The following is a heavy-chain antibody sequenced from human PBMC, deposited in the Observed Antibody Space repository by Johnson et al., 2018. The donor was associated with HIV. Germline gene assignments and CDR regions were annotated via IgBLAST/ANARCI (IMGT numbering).Heavy chain of an antibody. CDR3: ARSLAAAGLYDAFDI. CDR1: GFTFSSYW. J-gene: IGHJ3*02. V-gene: IGHV3-7*05. Sequence: VQLVESGGGLVQPGGSLRLSCAASGFTFSSYWMSWVRQAPGKGLEWMANIKQDGSEKYYVDSVKGRFTISRDNAKNSLYLQMNSLRAEDTAVYYCARSLAAAGLYDAFDIWGQGTMVTVSS. CDR2: IKQDGSEK. D-gene: IGHD6-13*01.